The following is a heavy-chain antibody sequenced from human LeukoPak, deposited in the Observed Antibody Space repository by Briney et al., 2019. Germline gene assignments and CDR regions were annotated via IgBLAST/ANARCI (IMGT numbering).Heavy chain of an antibody. J-gene: IGHJ4*02. V-gene: IGHV3-7*04. CDR1: GFTFSSYW. CDR2: IKQDGSEK. D-gene: IGHD3-10*01. CDR3: ARDLSVRTIDY. Sequence: PGGSLRLSCAASGFTFSSYWMSWVRQAPGKGLEWVANIKQDGSEKYYVDSVKGRFTISRDNAKNSLYLQMNSLRAEDTAVYYRARDLSVRTIDYWGQGTLVTVSS.